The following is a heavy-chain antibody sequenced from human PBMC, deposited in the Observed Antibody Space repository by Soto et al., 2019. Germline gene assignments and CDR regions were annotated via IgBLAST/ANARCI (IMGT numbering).Heavy chain of an antibody. J-gene: IGHJ6*03. Sequence: EVQLLESGGGFVQPGGSLRLSCAASGFTFSTFAMTWVRQAPGKGLEWVSSISASGTHTYHADSGRGRFTISRDDSINTLYLQLNSLRGGETAVYYCAKGLRPWNHMDAWGRGTTVTVSS. CDR1: GFTFSTFA. D-gene: IGHD1-1*01. CDR3: AKGLRPWNHMDA. CDR2: ISASGTHT. V-gene: IGHV3-23*01.